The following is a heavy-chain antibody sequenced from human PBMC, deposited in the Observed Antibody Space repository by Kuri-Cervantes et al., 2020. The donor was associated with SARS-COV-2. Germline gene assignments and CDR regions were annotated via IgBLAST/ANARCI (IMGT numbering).Heavy chain of an antibody. D-gene: IGHD2-8*01. V-gene: IGHV4-59*01. CDR3: ARLGKNCTDGICNTYHYYYMDV. Sequence: GSLRLSCTVSGGSIRTYYWGWIRQPPGKGLEWIGYIYYSGSTHYNPPLKSRVTVSVDTSKNQFFLKLSSVTAADTAVYYCARLGKNCTDGICNTYHYYYMDVWGKGTTVTVSS. CDR1: GGSIRTYY. J-gene: IGHJ6*03. CDR2: IYYSGST.